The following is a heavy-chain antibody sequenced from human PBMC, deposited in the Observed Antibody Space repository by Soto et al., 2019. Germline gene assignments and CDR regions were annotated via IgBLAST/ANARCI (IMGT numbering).Heavy chain of an antibody. Sequence: GGSLRLSCAACGFTFSTNGMTWARQAPGKGLEWVSGISGSGGSTHYADSVKGRFTISRDNSKNTLYLQMNSLRAEDTAVYYCAKDRRSGSYDDWGQGTLVTVSS. D-gene: IGHD1-26*01. CDR2: ISGSGGST. CDR3: AKDRRSGSYDD. J-gene: IGHJ4*02. V-gene: IGHV3-23*01. CDR1: GFTFSTNG.